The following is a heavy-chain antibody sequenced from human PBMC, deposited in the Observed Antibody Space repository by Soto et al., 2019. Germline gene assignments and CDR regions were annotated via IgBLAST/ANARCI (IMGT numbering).Heavy chain of an antibody. CDR2: IYYSGST. D-gene: IGHD3-22*01. CDR1: GGSVSSGSYY. V-gene: IGHV4-61*01. CDR3: ARDKGDYDRSGKVAFDI. J-gene: IGHJ3*02. Sequence: QVQLQESGPGLVKPSETLSLTCTVSGGSVSSGSYYWSWIRQPPGKGLEWIGYIYYSGSTNYNPSLKCRVTISVATSKNQFSLKLSSVTAADTAVYYCARDKGDYDRSGKVAFDIWGQGTMVTVSS.